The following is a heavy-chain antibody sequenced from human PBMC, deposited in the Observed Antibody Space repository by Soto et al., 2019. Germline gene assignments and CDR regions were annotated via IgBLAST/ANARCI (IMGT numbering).Heavy chain of an antibody. CDR2: IIPIVGIA. D-gene: IGHD6-25*01. V-gene: IGHV1-69*10. Sequence: QGLEWLGGIIPIVGIANYAQKFQGRVTITADKSTSTAYMELSSLRSEDTAVYYCAREESGSRYYHYMDVWGKGTTVTVSS. J-gene: IGHJ6*03. CDR3: AREESGSRYYHYMDV.